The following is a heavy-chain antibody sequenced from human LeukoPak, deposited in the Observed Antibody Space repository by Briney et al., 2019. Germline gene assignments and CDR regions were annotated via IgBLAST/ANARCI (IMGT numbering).Heavy chain of an antibody. J-gene: IGHJ4*02. V-gene: IGHV5-51*01. CDR2: IYPGDSDT. Sequence: PGESLKISFKGSGYSFTSYWLGWVRQIPGKGLEWMGIIYPGDSDTRYSPSFQGQVSISADKSITTAYLQWSSLKASDTAMYYCARPSSVTNPDYWGQGTLVTVSS. CDR3: ARPSSVTNPDY. D-gene: IGHD2-21*02. CDR1: GYSFTSYW.